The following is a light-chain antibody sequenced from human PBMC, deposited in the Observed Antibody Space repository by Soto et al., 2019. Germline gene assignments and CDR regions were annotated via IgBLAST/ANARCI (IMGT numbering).Light chain of an antibody. CDR2: DVS. V-gene: IGLV2-14*01. CDR3: SSYTISSVV. J-gene: IGLJ2*01. CDR1: SSDVGGYNS. Sequence: QSALTQPASVSGYLGQSITISCTGTSSDVGGYNSVSWYLQHPGKAPKLMIYDVSNRPSGVSNRFSGSKSGNTASLTISGLQAEDEADYYCSSYTISSVVFGGGTKLTVL.